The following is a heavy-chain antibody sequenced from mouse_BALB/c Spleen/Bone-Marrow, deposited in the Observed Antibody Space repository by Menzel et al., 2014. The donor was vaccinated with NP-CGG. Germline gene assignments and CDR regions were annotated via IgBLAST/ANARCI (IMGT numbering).Heavy chain of an antibody. J-gene: IGHJ3*01. CDR1: GYTFTDYW. D-gene: IGHD2-14*01. CDR2: IDTSDSYT. Sequence: QVHVKQSGAELVMPGASVKMSCKASGYTFTDYWIHWVKQRPGQGLEWIGAIDTSDSYTSYNQKFKGKATLTVDESSSTAYMQLSSLTSEDSAVYYCARSDYRYDPFAYWGQGTLVTVSA. CDR3: ARSDYRYDPFAY. V-gene: IGHV1-69*01.